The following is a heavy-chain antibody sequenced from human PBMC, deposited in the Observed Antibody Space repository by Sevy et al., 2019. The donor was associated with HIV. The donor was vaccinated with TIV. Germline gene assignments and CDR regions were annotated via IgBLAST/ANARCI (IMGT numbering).Heavy chain of an antibody. CDR2: IKQDGSEK. CDR1: GFTFSSYW. CDR3: ARDLRNGYPPLDYGMDV. J-gene: IGHJ6*02. V-gene: IGHV3-7*01. Sequence: GGSLRLSCAASGFTFSSYWMSWVRQAPGKGLEWVANIKQDGSEKYYVDSVKGRFTISRDNAKNSLYLQMNSLRAEDTAVYYCARDLRNGYPPLDYGMDVWGQWTTVTVSS. D-gene: IGHD5-12*01.